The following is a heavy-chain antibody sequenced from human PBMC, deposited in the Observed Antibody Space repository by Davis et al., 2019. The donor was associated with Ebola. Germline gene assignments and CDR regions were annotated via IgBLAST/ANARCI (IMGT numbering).Heavy chain of an antibody. Sequence: SETLSLTCAVYGGSFSGYYWSWIRQPPGKGLEWIGEINHSGSTNYNPSLKSRVTISVDTSKNQFSLKLTPVTAADTAVYYCARSCSVSCSSFDSWGQGTPVTVSS. D-gene: IGHD2-15*01. CDR1: GGSFSGYY. J-gene: IGHJ4*02. CDR2: INHSGST. V-gene: IGHV4-34*01. CDR3: ARSCSVSCSSFDS.